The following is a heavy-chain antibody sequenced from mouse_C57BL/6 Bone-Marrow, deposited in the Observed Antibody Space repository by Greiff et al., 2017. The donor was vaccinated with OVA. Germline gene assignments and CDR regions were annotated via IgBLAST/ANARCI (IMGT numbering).Heavy chain of an antibody. J-gene: IGHJ2*01. Sequence: DVMLVESGGGLVKPGGSLKLSCAASGFTFSSYAMSWVRQTPEKRLEWVATISDGGSYTYYPDNVQGRFTISRDNAKNNLYLQMSHLKSEDTAMYYCARDDYDLYYFDYWGQGTTLTVSS. D-gene: IGHD2-4*01. CDR3: ARDDYDLYYFDY. V-gene: IGHV5-4*01. CDR2: ISDGGSYT. CDR1: GFTFSSYA.